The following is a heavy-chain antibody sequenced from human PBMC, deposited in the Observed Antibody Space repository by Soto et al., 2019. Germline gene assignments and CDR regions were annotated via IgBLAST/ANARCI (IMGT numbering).Heavy chain of an antibody. CDR2: INHSGST. CDR1: GGSFSGYY. CDR3: ARGWGGYCSGGSCYSRKPFDY. Sequence: PSETLSLTCAVYGGSFSGYYWSWIRQPPGKGLEWIGEINHSGSTNYNPSLKSRVTISVDTSKNQFSLKLSSVTAADTAVYYCARGWGGYCSGGSCYSRKPFDYWGQGTLVTVSS. V-gene: IGHV4-34*01. D-gene: IGHD2-15*01. J-gene: IGHJ4*02.